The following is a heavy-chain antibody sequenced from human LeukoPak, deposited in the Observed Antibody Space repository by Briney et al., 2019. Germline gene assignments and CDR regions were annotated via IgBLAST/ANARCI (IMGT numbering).Heavy chain of an antibody. Sequence: SETLSLTCTVSGGSISSYYWSWIRQPPGKGLEWIGYIYYSGSTNYNPSLKGRVTISVDTSKNQFSLKLSSVTAADTAVYYCARAAEWLLLRPRASYFDYWGQGTLVTVSS. D-gene: IGHD3-22*01. J-gene: IGHJ4*02. CDR3: ARAAEWLLLRPRASYFDY. CDR2: IYYSGST. CDR1: GGSISSYY. V-gene: IGHV4-59*01.